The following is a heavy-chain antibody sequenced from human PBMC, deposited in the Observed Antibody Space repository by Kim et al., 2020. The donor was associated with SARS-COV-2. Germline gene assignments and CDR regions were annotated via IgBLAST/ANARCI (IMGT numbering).Heavy chain of an antibody. CDR3: ASTTPRKNWNWAPGAFDI. CDR2: IKQDGSEK. Sequence: GGSLRLSCAASGFTFSSYWMSWVRQAPGKGLEWVANIKQDGSEKYYVDSVKGRFTISRDNAKNSLYLQMNSLRAEDTAVYYCASTTPRKNWNWAPGAFDIWGQGTMVTVSS. J-gene: IGHJ3*02. D-gene: IGHD1-7*01. CDR1: GFTFSSYW. V-gene: IGHV3-7*01.